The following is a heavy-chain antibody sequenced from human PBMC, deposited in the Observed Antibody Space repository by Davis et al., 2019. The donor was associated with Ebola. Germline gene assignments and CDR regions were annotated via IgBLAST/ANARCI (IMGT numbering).Heavy chain of an antibody. CDR1: GGSISSSNW. CDR3: ARAYSSGWYPFLDY. Sequence: SETLSLTCAVSGGSISSSNWWSWVRQPPGKGLEWIGEIYHSGSTNYNPSLKSRVTISVDKSKNQFSLKLSSVTAADTAVYYCARAYSSGWYPFLDYWGQGTLVTVSS. D-gene: IGHD6-19*01. CDR2: IYHSGST. J-gene: IGHJ4*02. V-gene: IGHV4-4*02.